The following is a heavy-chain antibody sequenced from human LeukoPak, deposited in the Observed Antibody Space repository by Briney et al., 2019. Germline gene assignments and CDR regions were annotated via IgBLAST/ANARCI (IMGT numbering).Heavy chain of an antibody. D-gene: IGHD2-2*01. Sequence: GGSLRLSCAASGFTFSSYSMNWVRQAPGKGLEWVSYISSSSNTIYYADSVKGRFTISRDNAKNSLYLQMNSLRAEDTALYYCAKVGSTSWYLDYWGQGILVTVSS. CDR2: ISSSSNTI. J-gene: IGHJ4*02. V-gene: IGHV3-48*01. CDR3: AKVGSTSWYLDY. CDR1: GFTFSSYS.